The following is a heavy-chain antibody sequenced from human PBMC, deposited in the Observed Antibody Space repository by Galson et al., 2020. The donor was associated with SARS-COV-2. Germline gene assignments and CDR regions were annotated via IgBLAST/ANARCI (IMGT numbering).Heavy chain of an antibody. J-gene: IGHJ6*02. V-gene: IGHV3-30-3*01. CDR3: ARDLLMLGATGTTTSPYGMDV. CDR2: ISYDGSNK. D-gene: IGHD1-1*01. Sequence: GSLRLSCAASGFTLSSYAMHWVRQAPGKGLEWVAVISYDGSNKYYADSVKGRFTISRDNSKNTVYLQMDSLRAEDTAVYYCARDLLMLGATGTTTSPYGMDVWGQGTTVTVSS. CDR1: GFTLSSYA.